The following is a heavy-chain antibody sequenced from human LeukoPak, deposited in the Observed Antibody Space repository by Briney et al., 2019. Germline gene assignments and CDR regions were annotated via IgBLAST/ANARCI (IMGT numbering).Heavy chain of an antibody. V-gene: IGHV1-2*02. CDR2: INPSNGGT. Sequence: ASVKVSCKASGYTFTDYYIHWVRQAPGQGPEWMGWINPSNGGTNFAQEFQGRVTMTRDTSISTAYMELSRLTSDDTAVYYCARVGYFGSGSYCPYWGQGTLVTVSS. J-gene: IGHJ4*02. CDR3: ARVGYFGSGSYCPY. D-gene: IGHD3-10*01. CDR1: GYTFTDYY.